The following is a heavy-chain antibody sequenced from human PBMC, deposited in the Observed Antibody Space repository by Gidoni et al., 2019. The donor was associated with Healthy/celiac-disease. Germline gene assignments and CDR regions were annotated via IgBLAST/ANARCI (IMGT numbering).Heavy chain of an antibody. CDR1: GFTFSSNA. J-gene: IGHJ4*02. CDR2: ISGRGGST. D-gene: IGHD3-22*01. Sequence: EVQLCGSGGGLVQPGGSLRLSCAASGFTFSSNAMSWVRQVPGKGLEWVSAISGRGGSTYYADSVKGRFTISRDNSKNTLYLQMNSLRAEDTAVYYCAKDLGYYDSSGYYYDYWGQGTLVTVSS. V-gene: IGHV3-23*01. CDR3: AKDLGYYDSSGYYYDY.